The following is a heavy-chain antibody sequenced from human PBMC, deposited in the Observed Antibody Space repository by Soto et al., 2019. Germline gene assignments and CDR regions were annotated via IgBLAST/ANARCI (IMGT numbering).Heavy chain of an antibody. D-gene: IGHD4-17*01. CDR2: IYYSGST. CDR3: ARASGDYDNVDY. J-gene: IGHJ4*02. Sequence: QVQLQESGPGLVKPSQTLSLTCTVSGGSISSGGYYWSWLRQHPGKGLEWLGYIYYSGSTYYNPSLKSRVTILVDTSKNQFSLQLSSVTAADTAVYYCARASGDYDNVDYWGQGTLVTVSS. V-gene: IGHV4-31*03. CDR1: GGSISSGGYY.